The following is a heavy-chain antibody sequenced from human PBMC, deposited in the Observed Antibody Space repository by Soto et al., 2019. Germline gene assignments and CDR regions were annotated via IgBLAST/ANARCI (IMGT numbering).Heavy chain of an antibody. Sequence: EVQLVESGGGLVKPGGSLRLSCAASGFTFSSYSMNWVRQAPGKGLEWVSTITTSSTSIYYADSVKGLFIISRDNAKNCPYLPMNSLRVEDTAVYYCARVQWLASHIWGQGTMVTLSS. J-gene: IGHJ3*02. CDR1: GFTFSSYS. V-gene: IGHV3-21*01. CDR2: ITTSSTSI. D-gene: IGHD6-19*01. CDR3: ARVQWLASHI.